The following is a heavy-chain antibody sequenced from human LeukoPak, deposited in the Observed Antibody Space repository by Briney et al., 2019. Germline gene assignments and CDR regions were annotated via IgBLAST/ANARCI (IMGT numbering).Heavy chain of an antibody. V-gene: IGHV3-7*01. CDR3: AIKGSTFDY. J-gene: IGHJ4*02. CDR2: IKQDGSGK. Sequence: GGSLRLSCAASGFTFSSYSMNWVRQAPGKGLEWVANIKQDGSGKYYVDSVKGRFTISRDNAKNSLYLQMNSLRAEDTAVYYCAIKGSTFDYWGQGTLVTVSS. CDR1: GFTFSSYS.